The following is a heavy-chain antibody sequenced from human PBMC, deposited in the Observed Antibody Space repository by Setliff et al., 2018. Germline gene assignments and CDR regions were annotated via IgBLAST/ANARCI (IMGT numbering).Heavy chain of an antibody. CDR2: IYYSGST. CDR3: ARDPLTTNRRRAFDI. D-gene: IGHD4-17*01. V-gene: IGHV4-59*12. Sequence: SETLSLTCTVSGGSISSYYWSWIRQPPGKGLEWIGYIYYSGSTNYNPSLKSRVTISVDTSKNQFSLKLSSVTAADTAVYYCARDPLTTNRRRAFDIWGQGTMVTVS. J-gene: IGHJ3*02. CDR1: GGSISSYY.